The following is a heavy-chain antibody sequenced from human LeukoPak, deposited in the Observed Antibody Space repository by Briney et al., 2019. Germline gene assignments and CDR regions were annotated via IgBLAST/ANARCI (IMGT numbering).Heavy chain of an antibody. CDR3: ARAGGIWYQADAFDI. J-gene: IGHJ3*02. Sequence: GGSLRLSCAVSVFSVSSTYMSWVRQAPGKGLECVSVIYSDGSTFYADSVKGRFTISRVHSKNMLYLQMNSLRAEDTAVYYCARAGGIWYQADAFDIWGQGTMVTVSS. CDR1: VFSVSSTY. V-gene: IGHV3-66*01. CDR2: IYSDGST. D-gene: IGHD6-13*01.